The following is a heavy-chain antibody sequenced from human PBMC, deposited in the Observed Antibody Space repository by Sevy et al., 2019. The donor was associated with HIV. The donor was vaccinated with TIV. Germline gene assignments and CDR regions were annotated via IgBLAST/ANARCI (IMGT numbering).Heavy chain of an antibody. Sequence: GGSLRLSCETSEFTFSNYAMSWVRQAPGKGLEWVSSISGSGGETYYANSVKGRFTISGDKSKNTVYLQMNSLRAEDTAVYYCAKDMIVVVGEALDIWGQGTMVTVSS. D-gene: IGHD3-22*01. V-gene: IGHV3-23*01. CDR3: AKDMIVVVGEALDI. J-gene: IGHJ3*02. CDR2: ISGSGGET. CDR1: EFTFSNYA.